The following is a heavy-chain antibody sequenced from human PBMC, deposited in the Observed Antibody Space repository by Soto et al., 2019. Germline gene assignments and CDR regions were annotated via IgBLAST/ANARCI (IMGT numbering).Heavy chain of an antibody. D-gene: IGHD6-13*01. J-gene: IGHJ4*02. CDR3: ARGVRAAAGEFNH. Sequence: PSETLSLTCTVSGGSISTYHWSWIRQPPGKGLEWIGYIYYSGATNYNPSLKSRVTILVDTSKNQFSLNLSSMTTADTAVYYCARGVRAAAGEFNHWGQGSLVTVSS. V-gene: IGHV4-59*01. CDR1: GGSISTYH. CDR2: IYYSGAT.